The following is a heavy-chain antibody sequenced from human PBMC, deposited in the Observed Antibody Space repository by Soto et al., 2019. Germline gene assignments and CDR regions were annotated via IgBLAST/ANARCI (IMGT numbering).Heavy chain of an antibody. J-gene: IGHJ4*02. CDR1: GASVSSGNQY. Sequence: QVQMQASGPGLVKPSETLSLTCTVSGASVSSGNQYWSWIRQPPGKGLEWIGYISHSGITNYNPSLKRRVTIAANTSRNQFSLKVSSVTAADTAVYYCARGWDANSWGQGTLVTDST. CDR2: ISHSGIT. CDR3: ARGWDANS. D-gene: IGHD3-22*01. V-gene: IGHV4-61*01.